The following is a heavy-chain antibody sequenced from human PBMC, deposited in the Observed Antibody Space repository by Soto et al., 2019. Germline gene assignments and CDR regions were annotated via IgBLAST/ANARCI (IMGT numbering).Heavy chain of an antibody. CDR1: GFTFINYA. D-gene: IGHD2-21*01. V-gene: IGHV3-23*01. J-gene: IGHJ2*01. CDR2: ISGGGDAT. CDR3: ARKVVGSTSRPDYWDFDL. Sequence: EVQLLESGGDSVQPGGSVRLSCAGSGFTFINYAMKWVRQAPGKGLEWVSTISGGGDATFFADSVRGRFTFSRDNSKNTVTLQMNSLGVDDTAVYYCARKVVGSTSRPDYWDFDLWGRGTLVTVSS.